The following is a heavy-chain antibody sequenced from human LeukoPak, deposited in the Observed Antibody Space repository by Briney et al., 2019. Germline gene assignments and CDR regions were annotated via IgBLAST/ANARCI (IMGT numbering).Heavy chain of an antibody. D-gene: IGHD1-1*01. CDR1: GYTFTSYY. CDR3: ARNEGSGLDY. V-gene: IGHV1-46*01. J-gene: IGHJ4*02. CDR2: INPTGGST. Sequence: VASVKVSCKASGYTFTSYYMHWVRQAPGQGLEWMGFINPTGGSTSYAQKFQGRVSMTRDMSTSTVYMELSSLRSEDTAVYYCARNEGSGLDYWGQGTLVTVSS.